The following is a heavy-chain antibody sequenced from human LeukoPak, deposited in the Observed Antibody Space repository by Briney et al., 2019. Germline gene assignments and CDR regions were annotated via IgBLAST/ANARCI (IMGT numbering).Heavy chain of an antibody. CDR1: GFTFGSYA. CDR3: AKLYYYDSSGYLPGRADYFDY. J-gene: IGHJ4*02. D-gene: IGHD3-22*01. Sequence: GGSLRLSCAASGFTFGSYAMSWVRQAPGKGLEWVSVVSGSGGRTYYADSVTPPSTISRDNSTNTMYLKINSLRAQDPAVYYCAKLYYYDSSGYLPGRADYFDYWGQGTLVTVSS. V-gene: IGHV3-23*01. CDR2: VSGSGGRT.